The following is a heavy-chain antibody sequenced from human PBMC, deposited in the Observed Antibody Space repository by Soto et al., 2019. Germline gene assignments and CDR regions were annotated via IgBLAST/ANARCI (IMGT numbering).Heavy chain of an antibody. V-gene: IGHV3-48*01. D-gene: IGHD5-12*01. CDR1: GFTFSSYS. CDR2: ISSSSSTI. CDR3: ARDMERLRLKWFDP. Sequence: GSLILSCAASGFTFSSYSMNWVRQAPGKGLEWVSYISSSSSTIYYADSVKGRFTISRDNAKNSLYLQMNSLRAEDTAVYYCARDMERLRLKWFDPWGQGTLVTVSS. J-gene: IGHJ5*02.